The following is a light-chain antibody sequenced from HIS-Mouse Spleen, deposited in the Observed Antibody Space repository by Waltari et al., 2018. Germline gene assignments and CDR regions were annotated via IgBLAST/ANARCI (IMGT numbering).Light chain of an antibody. J-gene: IGKJ4*01. Sequence: DIQMTQSPSSLSASVGDRVTITCQASQYISNYLNWYQQKPGKAPKLLIYDASNLETGVPSRFSGSGSGTDFTFTISSLQPEDIATYYCQQYDNRLTFGGGTKVEIK. CDR3: QQYDNRLT. V-gene: IGKV1-33*01. CDR1: QYISNY. CDR2: DAS.